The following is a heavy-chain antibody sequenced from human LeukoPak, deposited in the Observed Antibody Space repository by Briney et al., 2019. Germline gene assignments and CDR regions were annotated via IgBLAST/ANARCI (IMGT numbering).Heavy chain of an antibody. J-gene: IGHJ4*02. V-gene: IGHV4-39*01. CDR2: INYSGST. CDR3: ARQAIGFGEFHFDY. D-gene: IGHD3-10*01. CDR1: GGSISSSSYY. Sequence: SETLSLTCTVSGGSISSSSYYWGCIRQPPGKGLEWIGSINYSGSTHYNPSLKSRVTISVDTSKNQFSLELTSVTAADTAVYYCARQAIGFGEFHFDYWGQGTLVTVSS.